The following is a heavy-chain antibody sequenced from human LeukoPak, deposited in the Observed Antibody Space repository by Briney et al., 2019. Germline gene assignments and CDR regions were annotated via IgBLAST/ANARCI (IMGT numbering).Heavy chain of an antibody. J-gene: IGHJ4*02. V-gene: IGHV3-21*01. D-gene: IGHD3-9*01. CDR2: ISSSSSYI. CDR1: GFTFSSYS. Sequence: GGSLRLSCAASGFTFSSYSMNWVRQAPGKGLEWVSSISSSSSYIYYADSVKGRFTISRDNAKNSLYLQMNSLRAEDTAVYYCARDQYILTGYCDYWGQGTLVTVSS. CDR3: ARDQYILTGYCDY.